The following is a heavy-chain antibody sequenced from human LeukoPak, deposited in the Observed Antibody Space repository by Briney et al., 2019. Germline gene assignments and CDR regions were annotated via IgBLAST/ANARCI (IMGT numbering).Heavy chain of an antibody. J-gene: IGHJ6*03. CDR1: GYTFTSYD. Sequence: AASVKVSCKASGYTFTSYDINWVRQAPGQGLEWMGGIIPIFGTANYAQKFQGRVTITADESTSTAYMELSSLRSEDTAVYYCARGDRGYGSGSYYNDHYYYYMDVWGKGTTVTVSS. CDR3: ARGDRGYGSGSYYNDHYYYYMDV. V-gene: IGHV1-69*13. D-gene: IGHD3-10*01. CDR2: IIPIFGTA.